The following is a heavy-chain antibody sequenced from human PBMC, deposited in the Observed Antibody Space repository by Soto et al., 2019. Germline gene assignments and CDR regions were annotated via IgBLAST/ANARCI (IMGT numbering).Heavy chain of an antibody. J-gene: IGHJ4*02. V-gene: IGHV1-18*04. CDR1: GYTFTSYG. CDR3: SRTTKVRDRVAYVVDI. CDR2: ISGYNGNT. D-gene: IGHD4-17*01. Sequence: QLQLVQSGGEVKKPGASVTVYCTASGYTFTSYGITWVRQAPGKGLEWMGCISGYNGNTRYAQNFHDRVTLTTDTSARRAYMELRSLISDDTAVDYFSRTTKVRDRVAYVVDIGGQATLITVYS.